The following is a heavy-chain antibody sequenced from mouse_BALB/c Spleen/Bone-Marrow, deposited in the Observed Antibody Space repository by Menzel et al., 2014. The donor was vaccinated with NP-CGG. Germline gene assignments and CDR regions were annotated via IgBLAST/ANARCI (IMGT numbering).Heavy chain of an antibody. CDR2: ISTYYGNT. Sequence: VKLMESGPELVRPGVSVKISCKGSGYTFTDYAMHWVKQSHAKSLEWIGVISTYYGNTNYNQKFKGKATTTVDKSSSTAYMELARLTSEDSAIYYCARWLQAMDYWGQGTSVTVSS. CDR1: GYTFTDYA. V-gene: IGHV1-67*01. J-gene: IGHJ4*01. CDR3: ARWLQAMDY. D-gene: IGHD2-2*01.